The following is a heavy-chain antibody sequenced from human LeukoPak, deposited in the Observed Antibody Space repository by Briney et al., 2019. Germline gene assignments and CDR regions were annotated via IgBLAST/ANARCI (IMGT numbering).Heavy chain of an antibody. D-gene: IGHD6-13*01. CDR2: IYYSGAT. J-gene: IGHJ4*02. V-gene: IGHV4-39*01. CDR3: ARQGLQQLLPGSNF. Sequence: PSETLSLTCTVSGGSISRTSYYWGWIRQAPGKGLEWLASIYYSGATYYNPSLKSRLTVSGDTSNNRFSLELTSVTAADTAVYYCARQGLQQLLPGSNFWGQGTLVTVSS. CDR1: GGSISRTSYY.